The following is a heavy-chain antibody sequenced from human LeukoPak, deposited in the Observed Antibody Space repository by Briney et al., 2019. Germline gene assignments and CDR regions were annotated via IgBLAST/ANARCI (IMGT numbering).Heavy chain of an antibody. CDR1: GFTFSTYA. V-gene: IGHV3-23*01. D-gene: IGHD3-10*02. Sequence: GGSLRLSCAASGFTFSTYAMSWVRQAPGKGLEWVSGTSDSGSNTYYADSVKGRFTISRDNAKNSLYLQMNSLRAEDTAVYYCAELGITMIGGVWGKGTTVTISS. CDR3: AELGITMIGGV. CDR2: TSDSGSNT. J-gene: IGHJ6*04.